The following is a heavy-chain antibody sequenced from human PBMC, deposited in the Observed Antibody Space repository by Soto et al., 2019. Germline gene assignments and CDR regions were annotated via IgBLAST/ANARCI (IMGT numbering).Heavy chain of an antibody. CDR1: GFTFSDHY. CDR3: ARVSSYGDYSFDY. D-gene: IGHD4-17*01. Sequence: PGGSLRLSCAASGFTFSDHYMDWVRQAPGKGLEWVGRTRNKANSYTTEYAASVKGRITISRDDLKKSLYLQMNSLKTEDTAVYYCARVSSYGDYSFDYWGQGTQVTVSS. CDR2: TRNKANSYTT. J-gene: IGHJ4*02. V-gene: IGHV3-72*01.